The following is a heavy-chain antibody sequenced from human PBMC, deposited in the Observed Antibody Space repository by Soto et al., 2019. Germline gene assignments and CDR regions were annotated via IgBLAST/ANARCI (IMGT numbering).Heavy chain of an antibody. CDR2: IYYSGNT. J-gene: IGHJ4*02. Sequence: PSETLSLTCTVSGGSISSGGYYWSWIRQHPGKGLEWIGYIYYSGNTNYTPSLKSRVTISVDTSKNQFSLKLSSVTAADTAIYYCAGHMVNEYGGYDNYFDFWGPGTLVTVSS. D-gene: IGHD5-12*01. CDR1: GGSISSGGYY. V-gene: IGHV4-31*03. CDR3: AGHMVNEYGGYDNYFDF.